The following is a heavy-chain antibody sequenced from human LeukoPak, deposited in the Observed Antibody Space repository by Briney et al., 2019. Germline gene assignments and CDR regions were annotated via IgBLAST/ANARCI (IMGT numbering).Heavy chain of an antibody. CDR2: INHSGST. D-gene: IGHD3-22*01. V-gene: IGHV4-34*01. CDR1: GGSFSGYY. J-gene: IGHJ6*03. CDR3: ARHLKDYYDSSGYYYPTPYYYYYMDV. Sequence: PSETLSLTCVVYGGSFSGYYWTWIRQPPGKGLEWIGEINHSGSTNYNPSLKSRVTISVDTSKNQFSLKLSSATAADTAVYYCARHLKDYYDSSGYYYPTPYYYYYMDVWGKGTTVTVSS.